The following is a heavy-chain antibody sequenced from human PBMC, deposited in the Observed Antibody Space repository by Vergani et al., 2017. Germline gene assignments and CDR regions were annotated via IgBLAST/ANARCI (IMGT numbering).Heavy chain of an antibody. CDR2: SYPSGNT. Sequence: QVQLQESGPGLVKPSQTLSLTCTVSGISISSDTYYWSWIRQSAGKGLAWIGRSYPSGNTNYNPSLRSRVTMSLDTSRNEFSLKLTSLTAADTAVYFCAREWAQYDSNPFDPWGQGTLVTVSS. CDR3: AREWAQYDSNPFDP. V-gene: IGHV4-61*02. CDR1: GISISSDTYY. D-gene: IGHD3-22*01. J-gene: IGHJ5*02.